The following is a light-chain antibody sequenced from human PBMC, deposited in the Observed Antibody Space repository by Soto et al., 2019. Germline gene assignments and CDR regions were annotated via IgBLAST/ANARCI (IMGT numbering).Light chain of an antibody. CDR3: SSYTITSIRSV. CDR1: SSDVGGYKY. Sequence: ALTQPASVSGSPGQSITISCTGTSSDVGGYKYVSWYQQHPGRAPKLVIYEVSNRPSGVSNRFSGSKSGNKASLTISGLQAEDEADYYCSSYTITSIRSVFGTGTKVTVL. CDR2: EVS. V-gene: IGLV2-14*01. J-gene: IGLJ1*01.